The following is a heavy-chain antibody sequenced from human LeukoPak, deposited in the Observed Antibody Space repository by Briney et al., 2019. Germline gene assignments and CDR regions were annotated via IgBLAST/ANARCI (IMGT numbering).Heavy chain of an antibody. V-gene: IGHV1-2*02. CDR3: AYSYDTDAFDI. CDR1: GYTFTDYY. J-gene: IGHJ3*02. CDR2: INPNSGGT. Sequence: GASVKVSCKASGYTFTDYYMHWVRQAPGQGLEWMGWINPNSGGTNYAQKFQGRVTMTTDTSISTAYMEVSRLRSDDTAVYYCAYSYDTDAFDIWGQGTMVTVSS. D-gene: IGHD3-22*01.